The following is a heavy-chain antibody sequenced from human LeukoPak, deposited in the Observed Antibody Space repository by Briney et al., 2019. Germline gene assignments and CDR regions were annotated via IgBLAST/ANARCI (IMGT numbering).Heavy chain of an antibody. CDR3: ARDFQYYYDSSGYYPW. CDR1: GGTFSSYA. CDR2: IIPILGIA. V-gene: IGHV1-69*04. Sequence: SVKVSCKASGGTFSSYAISWVRQAPGQGLEWVGRIIPILGIANYAQKFQGRVTITADKSTSTAYMELSSLRSEDTAVYYCARDFQYYYDSSGYYPWWGQGTLVTVSS. D-gene: IGHD3-22*01. J-gene: IGHJ4*02.